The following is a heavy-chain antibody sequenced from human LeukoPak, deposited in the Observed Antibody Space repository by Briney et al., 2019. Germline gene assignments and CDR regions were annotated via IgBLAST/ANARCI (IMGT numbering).Heavy chain of an antibody. D-gene: IGHD6-6*01. Sequence: PGGSLRLSCAASGFTFSSYWMSWVRQAPGKGLEWVANIKQDGSEKYYVDSVKGRFTISRDNSKNTLYLQMNSLRAEDTAVYYCAKGIAALPRYFDYWGQGTLVTVSS. J-gene: IGHJ4*02. CDR1: GFTFSSYW. CDR3: AKGIAALPRYFDY. V-gene: IGHV3-7*03. CDR2: IKQDGSEK.